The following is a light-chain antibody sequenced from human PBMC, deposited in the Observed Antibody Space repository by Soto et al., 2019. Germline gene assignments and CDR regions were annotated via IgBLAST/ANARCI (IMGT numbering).Light chain of an antibody. Sequence: IVLTQSPGTLSLSPGETATLSCRASQSVDRYVAWYQQKPGQAPRLLIYGASTRATGIPARFSGSGSGTDFTLTISRLEPEEFAVYYCQLYGNLNPTFGQGTKVDIK. CDR1: QSVDRY. J-gene: IGKJ1*01. V-gene: IGKV3-20*01. CDR2: GAS. CDR3: QLYGNLNPT.